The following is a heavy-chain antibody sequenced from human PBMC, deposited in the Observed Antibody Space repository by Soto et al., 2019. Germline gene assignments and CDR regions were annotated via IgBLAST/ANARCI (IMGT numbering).Heavy chain of an antibody. J-gene: IGHJ4*02. Sequence: EVHLLESGGGLVQPGGSLRLSCAASGFTFSSYAVSWVRQAPGKGLEWVSTISGSGGSTYYADSVKGRFTISRDNSKNTLYLQMNILRAEDTAVYYCAKASYGYCSSTSCQFFDYWGQGTLVTVSS. D-gene: IGHD2-2*01. CDR2: ISGSGGST. CDR3: AKASYGYCSSTSCQFFDY. CDR1: GFTFSSYA. V-gene: IGHV3-23*01.